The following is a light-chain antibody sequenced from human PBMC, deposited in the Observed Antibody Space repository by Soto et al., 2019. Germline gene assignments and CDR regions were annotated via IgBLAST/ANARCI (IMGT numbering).Light chain of an antibody. J-gene: IGKJ5*01. CDR3: QQYGDSPIT. CDR1: QSVSSSS. V-gene: IGKV3-20*01. CDR2: DAS. Sequence: EIVMTQSPATLSVSPGERATLSCRASQSVSSSSLAWYQQNPGQAPRLLIYDASNRATGIPARFSGSGSGTDFTLTITRLEPEDFALYYCQQYGDSPITFGQGTRLEIK.